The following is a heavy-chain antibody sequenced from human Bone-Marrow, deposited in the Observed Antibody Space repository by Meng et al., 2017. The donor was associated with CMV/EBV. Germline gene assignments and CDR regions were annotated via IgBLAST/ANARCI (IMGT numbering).Heavy chain of an antibody. CDR2: IYSGGSST. J-gene: IGHJ4*02. CDR1: GFTFSSYA. CDR3: AKAPYSSSWYSDY. D-gene: IGHD6-13*01. V-gene: IGHV3-23*03. Sequence: GGSLRLSCVGTGFTFSSYAMSWVRQAPGKGLEWVSVIYSGGSSTYYADSVKGRFTISRDNSKNTLYLQMNSLRAEDTAVYYCAKAPYSSSWYSDYWGQGTLVTFSS.